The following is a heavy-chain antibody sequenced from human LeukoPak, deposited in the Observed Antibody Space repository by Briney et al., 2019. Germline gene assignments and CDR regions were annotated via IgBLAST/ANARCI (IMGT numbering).Heavy chain of an antibody. V-gene: IGHV4-61*02. Sequence: PSETLSHTCTVSGGSITSGTNYWTWIRQPAGRGLEWIGRIYNRGGTDYNPSLKSRITISLDTSKNQFSLKLNSMTAADTAVYYCARNAPEGLDYWGQGTLVTVSS. CDR1: GGSITSGTNY. J-gene: IGHJ4*02. D-gene: IGHD2-2*01. CDR3: ARNAPEGLDY. CDR2: IYNRGGT.